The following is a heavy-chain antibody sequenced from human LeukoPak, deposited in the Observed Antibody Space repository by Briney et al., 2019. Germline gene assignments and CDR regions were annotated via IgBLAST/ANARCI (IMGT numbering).Heavy chain of an antibody. V-gene: IGHV1-8*03. CDR1: GYTFTNYD. D-gene: IGHD2-2*01. Sequence: ASVKVSCKASGYTFTNYDINWVRQATGQGLEWMGWMNPNSGNTGYAQKFQGRVTITRNTSISTAYMELSSLRSEDTAVYYCAARGTSRQYYFDYWGQGTLVTVSS. J-gene: IGHJ4*02. CDR2: MNPNSGNT. CDR3: AARGTSRQYYFDY.